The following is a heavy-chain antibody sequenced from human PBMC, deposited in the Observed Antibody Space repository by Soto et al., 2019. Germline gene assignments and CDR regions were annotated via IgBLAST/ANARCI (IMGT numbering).Heavy chain of an antibody. V-gene: IGHV4-59*11. CDR2: IYYRGST. J-gene: IGHJ6*02. CDR1: GGSISSHY. CDR3: ARDGREASGMDV. Sequence: SETLSLTCTVSGGSISSHYWSWVRQAPGKGLERTGHIYYRGSTSYNPSLRSRSTISVDTSNNQFSLKLNSVTTANTAVYYCARDGREASGMDVWGQGTKVTVSS. D-gene: IGHD1-26*01.